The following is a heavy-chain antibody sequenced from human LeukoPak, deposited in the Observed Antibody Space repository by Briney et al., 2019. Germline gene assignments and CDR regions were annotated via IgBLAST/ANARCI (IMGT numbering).Heavy chain of an antibody. CDR2: ISAYNGNT. V-gene: IGHV1-18*01. CDR1: GYTFTSYG. J-gene: IGHJ5*02. Sequence: ASVKVSCKASGYTFTSYGISWVRQAPGQGLEWMGRISAYNGNTNYAQKLQGRVTMTTDTSTSTAYMELRSLRSDDTAVYYCARVILTDGSMVRGVIVSDWFDPWGQGTLVTVSS. CDR3: ARVILTDGSMVRGVIVSDWFDP. D-gene: IGHD3-10*01.